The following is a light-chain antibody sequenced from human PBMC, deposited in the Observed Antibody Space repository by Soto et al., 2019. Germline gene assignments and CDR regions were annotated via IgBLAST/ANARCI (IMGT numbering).Light chain of an antibody. CDR1: SSDVGRYDY. Sequence: QLVLTQPASVSGSPGQSITISCTGTSSDVGRYDYVSWYQQYPGKAPKLMIYDVSNRPSGVSNRFSGSKSGSTASLIISGLQAEDEADYYCSSYTSSSTLYVFGSGTQLTVL. V-gene: IGLV2-14*01. CDR3: SSYTSSSTLYV. J-gene: IGLJ7*01. CDR2: DVS.